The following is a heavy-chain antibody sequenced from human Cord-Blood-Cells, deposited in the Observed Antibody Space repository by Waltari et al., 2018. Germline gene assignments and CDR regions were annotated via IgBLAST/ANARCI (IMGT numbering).Heavy chain of an antibody. V-gene: IGHV4-34*01. CDR1: GGSFSGYS. J-gene: IGHJ3*02. Sequence: QVRLQQWGAGLFKPPETLSLTRAVYGGSFSGYSWSLIRHPPGKGLEWIGEINHSGTTNYNPSLKSRVTISVDTSKNQFSLKLSSVTAADTAVYYCARRYKILGSGSYYDAFDIWGQGTMVTVSS. D-gene: IGHD3-10*01. CDR2: INHSGTT. CDR3: ARRYKILGSGSYYDAFDI.